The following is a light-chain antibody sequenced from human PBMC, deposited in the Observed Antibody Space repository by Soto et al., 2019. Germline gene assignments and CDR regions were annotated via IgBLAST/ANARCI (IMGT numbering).Light chain of an antibody. CDR1: SSNIGAGYD. CDR2: GNT. CDR3: QSWDTSLSGSV. J-gene: IGLJ2*01. Sequence: QSVLTQPPSVSGAPGQRVTISCTGSSSNIGAGYDVNWYQRLPGTAPKLLIYGNTNRPSGVPDRFSGSKSGTSGSLAISGLQTEDEADYYCQSWDTSLSGSVFGGGTNSPS. V-gene: IGLV1-40*01.